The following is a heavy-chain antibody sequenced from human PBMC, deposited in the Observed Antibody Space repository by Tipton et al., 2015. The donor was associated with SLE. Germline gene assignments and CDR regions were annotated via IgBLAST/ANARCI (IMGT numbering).Heavy chain of an antibody. D-gene: IGHD5-18*01. CDR2: IYRSGST. CDR1: GYSISSGYY. CDR3: ARDSGVDTAMGSGFDI. Sequence: TLSLTCAVSGYSISSGYYWGWIRQPPGKGLEWIGNIYRSGSTYYNPSLKSRVTISVDKSKNQFSLKLSSVTAADTAVYYCARDSGVDTAMGSGFDIWGQGTMVTVSS. J-gene: IGHJ3*02. V-gene: IGHV4-38-2*02.